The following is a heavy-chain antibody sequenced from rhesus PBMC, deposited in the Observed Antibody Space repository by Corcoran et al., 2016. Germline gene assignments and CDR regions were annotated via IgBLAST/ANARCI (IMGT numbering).Heavy chain of an antibody. D-gene: IGHD5-42*01. CDR3: ATGDTAGTVTFFDY. Sequence: QLQLQESGPGLVKPSETLSVTCAVSGGSISSSYWSWIRQAPGKGLVWLGYIYGSGSSTNYNPSLKSRVTLAVDTSKTQLSLKLSSVTTADTAVYYCATGDTAGTVTFFDYWGQGVLVTVSS. J-gene: IGHJ4*01. CDR1: GGSISSSY. CDR2: IYGSGSST. V-gene: IGHV4-169*02.